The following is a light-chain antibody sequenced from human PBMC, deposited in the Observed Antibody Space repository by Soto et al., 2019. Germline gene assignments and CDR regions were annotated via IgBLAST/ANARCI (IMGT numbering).Light chain of an antibody. CDR2: EVT. V-gene: IGLV2-14*02. CDR3: SSYTSSNSYV. Sequence: QSVLTQPASVSGSPGESITISCTGTRSDIGSYNSIAWYQQHPGKAPRVMIFEVTQRPSGISNRFSGSKSGYTASLTISGLQAEDEADYYCSSYTSSNSYVFGTGTKLTVL. J-gene: IGLJ1*01. CDR1: RSDIGSYNS.